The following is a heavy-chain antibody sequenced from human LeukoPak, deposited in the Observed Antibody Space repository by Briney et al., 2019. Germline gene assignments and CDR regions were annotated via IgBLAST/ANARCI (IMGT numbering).Heavy chain of an antibody. CDR1: GGSISSSNW. J-gene: IGHJ4*02. D-gene: IGHD3-10*01. V-gene: IGHV4-4*02. CDR2: IYHSGST. CDR3: ARAGWLSPDYYGSGSYYQSYFFHFDY. Sequence: SETLSLTCAVSGGSISSSNWWSWVRQPPGKGLEWVGEIYHSGSTNYSPSLKSRVTISVDKSKNQFSLKLSSVTAADTAVYYCARAGWLSPDYYGSGSYYQSYFFHFDYWGQGTLVTVSS.